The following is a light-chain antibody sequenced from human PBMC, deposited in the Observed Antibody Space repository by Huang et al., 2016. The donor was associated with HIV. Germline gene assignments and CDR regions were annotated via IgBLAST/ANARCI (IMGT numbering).Light chain of an antibody. V-gene: IGKV3-20*01. CDR2: GAS. CDR1: QSVSSSN. J-gene: IGKJ3*01. CDR3: QEYET. Sequence: EIVLAQSPGTLSLSPGERATLSCRASQSVSSSNVAWYQQKPGQAHRLLIYGASSRATGIPDRFSGSGSGTDFTLTISRLEPEDFAVYYCQEYETFGPGTKVDIK.